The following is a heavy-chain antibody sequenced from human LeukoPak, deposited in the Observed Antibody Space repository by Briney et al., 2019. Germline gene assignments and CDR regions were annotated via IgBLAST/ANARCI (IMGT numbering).Heavy chain of an antibody. V-gene: IGHV3-23*01. J-gene: IGHJ5*02. CDR3: AKASGYSSSWYPNWFDP. CDR1: GFTFSNYA. Sequence: GGSLRLSCTASGFTFSNYAMSWVRQAPGKGLEWVSTISGSGGSTYYADSVKGRFTISRDNSKNTLYLQMNSLRAEDTAVYYCAKASGYSSSWYPNWFDPWGQGTLVTVSS. CDR2: ISGSGGST. D-gene: IGHD6-13*01.